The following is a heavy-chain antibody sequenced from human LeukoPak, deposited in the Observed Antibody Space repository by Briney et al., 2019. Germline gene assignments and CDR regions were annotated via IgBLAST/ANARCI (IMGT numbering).Heavy chain of an antibody. J-gene: IGHJ5*02. V-gene: IGHV4-30-4*01. Sequence: SETLSLTCTVSGGSISSGDYYWSWIRQPPGKGLEWIGYIYYSGSTHYNPSLKSRVTISVDTSKNQFSLKLSSVTAADTAVYYCARGERNYYDSSNSFDPWGQGTLVTVSS. CDR2: IYYSGST. CDR3: ARGERNYYDSSNSFDP. CDR1: GGSISSGDYY. D-gene: IGHD3-22*01.